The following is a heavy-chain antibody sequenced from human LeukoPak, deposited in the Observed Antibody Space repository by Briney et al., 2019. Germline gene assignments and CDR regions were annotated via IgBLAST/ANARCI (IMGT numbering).Heavy chain of an antibody. CDR2: ISGDGSTT. D-gene: IGHD3-22*01. CDR1: GFTFSSYW. V-gene: IGHV3-74*01. J-gene: IGHJ2*01. CDR3: AKRSKGGDSTGYYYYFDL. Sequence: GGSLRLSCAASGFTFSSYWMHWVRQAPGKGLVWVSLISGDGSTTIYADSVKGRFTISRDNAKNTLFLQMNSLRAEDTAVYYCAKRSKGGDSTGYYYYFDLWGSGTLVTVSS.